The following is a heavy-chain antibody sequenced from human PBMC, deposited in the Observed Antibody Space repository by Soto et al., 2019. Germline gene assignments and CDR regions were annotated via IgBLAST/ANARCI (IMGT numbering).Heavy chain of an antibody. J-gene: IGHJ4*02. CDR1: GGSVSSGIYY. D-gene: IGHD2-21*02. CDR3: ARGSYCGGDCPTPFDY. V-gene: IGHV4-61*01. Sequence: SETLSLTCTVSGGSVSSGIYYWSWIRQPPGKGLEWIGYIYYSGSTNYNPSLKSRVTISVDTSKNQFSLKLSSVTAADTAVYYCARGSYCGGDCPTPFDYWGQGTLVTVSS. CDR2: IYYSGST.